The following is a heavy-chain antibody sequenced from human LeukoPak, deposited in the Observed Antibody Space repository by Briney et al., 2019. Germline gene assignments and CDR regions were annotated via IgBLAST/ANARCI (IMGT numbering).Heavy chain of an antibody. V-gene: IGHV3-23*01. CDR2: ISSSDDGT. J-gene: IGHJ4*02. Sequence: GGSLRLSCAASGFTFSNAWMSWVRQAPGKGLEWVSAISSSDDGTYHAGSVRGRFTISRDSSKNTLYLQMNNLRTEDAAIYYCAKAPVTSCRGAFCYPLDSWGQGTLVTVSS. CDR3: AKAPVTSCRGAFCYPLDS. CDR1: GFTFSNAW. D-gene: IGHD2-15*01.